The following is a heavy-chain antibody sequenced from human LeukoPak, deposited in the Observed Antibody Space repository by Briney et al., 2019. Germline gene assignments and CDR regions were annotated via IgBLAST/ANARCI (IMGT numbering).Heavy chain of an antibody. CDR2: ISSSGSYI. CDR1: EFTFSSYS. J-gene: IGHJ4*02. CDR3: ARDREYYFDY. V-gene: IGHV3-21*01. Sequence: PGGSLRLSCAASEFTFSSYSMNWVRQAPGKGPEWVSSISSSGSYIYYADSVKGRFTISRDNAKNSLYLQMNSLRAEDTAVYYCARDREYYFDYWGQGTLVTVSS.